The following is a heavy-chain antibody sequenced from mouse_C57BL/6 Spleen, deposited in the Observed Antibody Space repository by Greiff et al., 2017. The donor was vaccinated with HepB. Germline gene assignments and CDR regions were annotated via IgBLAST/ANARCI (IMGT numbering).Heavy chain of an antibody. CDR1: GFTFSSYA. D-gene: IGHD4-1*01. CDR3: ARVKNWSFDY. CDR2: ISDGGSYT. J-gene: IGHJ2*01. Sequence: EVKVVESGGGLVKPGGSLKLSCAASGFTFSSYAMSWVRQTPEKRLEWVATISDGGSYTYYPDNVKGRFTISRDNAKNNLYLQMSHLKSEDTAMYYCARVKNWSFDYWGQGTTLTVSS. V-gene: IGHV5-4*03.